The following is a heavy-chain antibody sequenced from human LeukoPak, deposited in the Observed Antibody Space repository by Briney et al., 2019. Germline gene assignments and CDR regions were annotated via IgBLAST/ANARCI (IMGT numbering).Heavy chain of an antibody. J-gene: IGHJ6*03. CDR1: GYTFTSYG. Sequence: ASVKVSCKASGYTFTSYGISWVRQAPGQGLEWMGGIIPIFGTANYAQKFQGRVTITTDESTSTAYMELSSLRSEDTAVYYCARAYYYYYYMDVWGKGTTVTVSS. CDR2: IIPIFGTA. CDR3: ARAYYYYYYMDV. V-gene: IGHV1-69*05.